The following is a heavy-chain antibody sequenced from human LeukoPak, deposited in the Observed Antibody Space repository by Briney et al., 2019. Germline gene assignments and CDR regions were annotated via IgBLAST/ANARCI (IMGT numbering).Heavy chain of an antibody. CDR3: ARATRLPDY. J-gene: IGHJ4*02. CDR1: GFTFSTTW. V-gene: IGHV3-7*01. Sequence: GGSLRLSCIVSGFTFSTTWMSWVRQAPGKGPEWVAIINQDGSEKIYVDSLRGRLTISRDNAKDSLYLQMHSLRVEDTAVYYCARATRLPDYWGQGTLVSVSS. CDR2: INQDGSEK. D-gene: IGHD3-16*01.